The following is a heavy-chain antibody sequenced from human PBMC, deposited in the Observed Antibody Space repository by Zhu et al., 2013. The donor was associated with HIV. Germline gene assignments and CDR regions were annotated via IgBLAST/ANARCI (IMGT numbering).Heavy chain of an antibody. CDR2: INPNSGGT. J-gene: IGHJ6*02. V-gene: IGHV1-2*02. CDR1: GYTFTGYY. Sequence: QVQLVQSGAEVKKPGASVKVSCKASGYTFTGYYMHWVRQAPGQGLEWMGWINPNSGGTNYAQKFQGRVTMTRDTSISTAYMELSRLRSDDTAVYYCARGISGSYGGSYYYYGMDVWGQGTTVTVSS. D-gene: IGHD1-26*01. CDR3: ARGISGSYGGSYYYYGMDV.